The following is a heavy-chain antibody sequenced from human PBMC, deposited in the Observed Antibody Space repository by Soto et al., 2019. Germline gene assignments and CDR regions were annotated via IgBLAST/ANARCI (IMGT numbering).Heavy chain of an antibody. CDR3: ARDSPPADY. CDR2: ISAFNGTA. Sequence: RASVKVSCKASGGTFSSYAISWVRQAPGQGLEWMGWISAFNGTANYAQKLQGRVTMTTDTSTSTAYMELRSLRSDDTAVYYCARDSPPADYWGQGTLVTVSS. J-gene: IGHJ4*02. V-gene: IGHV1-18*01. CDR1: GGTFSSYA.